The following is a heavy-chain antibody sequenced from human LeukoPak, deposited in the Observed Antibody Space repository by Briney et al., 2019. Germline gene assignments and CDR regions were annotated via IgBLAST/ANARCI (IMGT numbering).Heavy chain of an antibody. Sequence: GGSLRLSCAASGFTFSSYAMSWVRQAPGKGLEWVSAISGSGGSTYYADSVKGRFTISGDNSKNTLYLQMNSLRAEDTAVYYCAKESDYYYDSSGYYPFDYWGQGTLVTVSS. CDR1: GFTFSSYA. J-gene: IGHJ4*02. CDR3: AKESDYYYDSSGYYPFDY. V-gene: IGHV3-23*01. D-gene: IGHD3-22*01. CDR2: ISGSGGST.